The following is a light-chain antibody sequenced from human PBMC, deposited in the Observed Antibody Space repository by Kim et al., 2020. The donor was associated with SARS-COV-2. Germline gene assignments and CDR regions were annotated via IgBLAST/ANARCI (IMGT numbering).Light chain of an antibody. CDR1: THDVGYYNY. CDR3: GSYTASKTYV. CDR2: DVA. J-gene: IGLJ1*01. V-gene: IGLV2-14*03. Sequence: QSALTQPASVSGSPGQSITISCTGTTHDVGYYNYVSWYQQRPDKAPQLLIYDVANRPSGVSTRFSGSKSGSTASLTISGLQAGDEADYFCGSYTASKTYVFGTGTKVTVL.